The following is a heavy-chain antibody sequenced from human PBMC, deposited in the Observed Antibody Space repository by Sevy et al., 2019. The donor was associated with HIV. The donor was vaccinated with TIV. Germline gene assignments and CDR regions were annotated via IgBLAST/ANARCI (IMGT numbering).Heavy chain of an antibody. CDR2: ISASDIST. J-gene: IGHJ4*02. Sequence: GGSLRLSCAASGFTFSKYGMCWVRQAPGKGLEWVSFISASDISTYYADSVKGRFTISRDNSKNKLFLQMNRLRAEDTAVYYCAKVKIAAVPCSEDFDYWGQGTLVTVSS. CDR3: AKVKIAAVPCSEDFDY. V-gene: IGHV3-23*01. CDR1: GFTFSKYG. D-gene: IGHD2-15*01.